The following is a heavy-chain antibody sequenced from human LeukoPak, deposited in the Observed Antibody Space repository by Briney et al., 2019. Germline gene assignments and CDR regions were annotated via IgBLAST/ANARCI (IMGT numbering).Heavy chain of an antibody. CDR1: EFTFSSFS. V-gene: IGHV3-48*01. Sequence: PGGSLRLSCAASEFTFSSFSMNWVRQAPGKGLEWISYISVSSNTISYADSVKGRFTISRDNAKNTLYLQMNSLRAEDTAVYYCANRVYSSSYYFDYWGQGTLVTVSS. CDR3: ANRVYSSSYYFDY. J-gene: IGHJ4*02. CDR2: ISVSSNTI. D-gene: IGHD6-6*01.